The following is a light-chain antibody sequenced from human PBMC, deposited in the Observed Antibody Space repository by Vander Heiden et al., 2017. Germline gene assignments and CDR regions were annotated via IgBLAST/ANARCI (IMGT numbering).Light chain of an antibody. CDR2: GAS. V-gene: IGKV1D-16*01. Sequence: DIQLTQSPSALSASVGDRVTITCRASRSISTTVAWYQWKPGKAPKSLIYGASNLQSGVPSRFSGSGSGTDFTLTISSLQPADSATYYCQHYYEYPITFGQGTRVEIK. CDR3: QHYYEYPIT. J-gene: IGKJ5*01. CDR1: RSISTT.